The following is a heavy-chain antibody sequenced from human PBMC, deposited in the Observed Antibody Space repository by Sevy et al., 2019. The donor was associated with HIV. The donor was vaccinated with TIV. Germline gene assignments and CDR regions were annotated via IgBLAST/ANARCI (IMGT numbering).Heavy chain of an antibody. CDR1: GFTFSSYW. J-gene: IGHJ5*02. CDR3: ARDLGVDWNDRSDGWFDP. Sequence: GGSLRLSCAASGFTFSSYWMSWVRQAPGKGLEWVANIKQDGSEKYYVDSVKGRFTISRDNAENSLYLQMNSLRAEDTAVYYCARDLGVDWNDRSDGWFDPWGQGTLVTVSS. CDR2: IKQDGSEK. D-gene: IGHD1-1*01. V-gene: IGHV3-7*01.